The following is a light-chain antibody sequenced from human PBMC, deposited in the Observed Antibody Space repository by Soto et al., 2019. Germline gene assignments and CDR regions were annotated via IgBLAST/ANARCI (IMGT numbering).Light chain of an antibody. CDR2: EVN. Sequence: QSALTQPASVSGSPGQSITISCTGTSSDVGGYNYVSWYQQHPGKAPKLMIYEVNNRPSGVSNRFSGSKSGSTASLTISGLQAEDEADYYCSSYTSSSTLGVSGTGTKVTVL. CDR3: SSYTSSSTLGV. V-gene: IGLV2-14*01. J-gene: IGLJ1*01. CDR1: SSDVGGYNY.